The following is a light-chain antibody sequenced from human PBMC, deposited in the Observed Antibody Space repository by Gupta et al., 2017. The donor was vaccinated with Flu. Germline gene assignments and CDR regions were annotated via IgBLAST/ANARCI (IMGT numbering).Light chain of an antibody. CDR2: GAS. CDR3: QQYSGSPPIT. CDR1: QSVSSSY. Sequence: TLSLSPGERATLSCRASQSVSSSYFAWYQQKPGQAPRLLIFGASSRATGMPDRFSGSGYGTDFTLTISRREPEDSAVYYCQQYSGSPPITFGGGTKVEIK. V-gene: IGKV3-20*01. J-gene: IGKJ4*01.